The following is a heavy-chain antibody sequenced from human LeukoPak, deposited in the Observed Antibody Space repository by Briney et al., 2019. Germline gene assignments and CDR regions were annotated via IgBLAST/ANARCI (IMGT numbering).Heavy chain of an antibody. CDR3: ATRVGAFDY. D-gene: IGHD1-26*01. CDR1: GGSFSGYY. J-gene: IGHJ4*02. V-gene: IGHV4-34*01. CDR2: INHSGST. Sequence: PSETLSLTCAVYGGSFSGYYWSWIRQPPGKGLEWIGEINHSGSTNYNPSLKSRVTISVDTSKNQFSLKLSSVTAADTAVYYCATRVGAFDYWGQGTLVTVSS.